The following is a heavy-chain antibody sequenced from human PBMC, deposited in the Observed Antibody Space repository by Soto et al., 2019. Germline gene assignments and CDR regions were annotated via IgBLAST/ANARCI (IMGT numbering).Heavy chain of an antibody. CDR2: IYYSGRT. Sequence: XTLSLPCIVSGXSLSSSSYYWGWSRQPPGKGWEWIWIIYYSGRTYYNTSFKSRVTISIDTSKQQFSLKLSSVTATDTAVYYCARQRTTVVTQAYFDHWGQGALGTVSS. CDR1: GXSLSSSSYY. D-gene: IGHD2-21*02. V-gene: IGHV4-39*01. CDR3: ARQRTTVVTQAYFDH. J-gene: IGHJ4*02.